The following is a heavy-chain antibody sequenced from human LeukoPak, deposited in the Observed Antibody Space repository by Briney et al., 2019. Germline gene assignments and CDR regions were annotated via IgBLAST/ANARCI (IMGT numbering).Heavy chain of an antibody. V-gene: IGHV4-61*01. CDR3: ARVPQAATPAEYCQQ. Sequence: PSETLSLICTDSGGSVSSGSYNCCWIRQPPGKGLEWIGYIYYSGSTNYNPSLKSRVTISVDTSKNQFSLKLSSVTAADTAVYYCARVPQAATPAEYCQQRGQGTLVTVSS. D-gene: IGHD2-15*01. J-gene: IGHJ1*01. CDR1: GGSVSSGSYN. CDR2: IYYSGST.